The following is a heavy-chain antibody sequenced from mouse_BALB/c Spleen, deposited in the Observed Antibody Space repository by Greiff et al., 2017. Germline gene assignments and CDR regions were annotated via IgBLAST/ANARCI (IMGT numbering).Heavy chain of an antibody. CDR3: ARGGNYEY. D-gene: IGHD2-1*01. CDR2: ISSGSSTI. V-gene: IGHV5-17*02. CDR1: GFTFSSFG. Sequence: EVKLVESGGGLVQPGGSRKLSCAASGFTFSSFGMHWVRQAPEKGLEWVAYISSGSSTIYYADTVKGRFTISRDTPKNTLFLQMTSLRSEDTAMYYCARGGNYEYWGQGTTLTVSS. J-gene: IGHJ2*01.